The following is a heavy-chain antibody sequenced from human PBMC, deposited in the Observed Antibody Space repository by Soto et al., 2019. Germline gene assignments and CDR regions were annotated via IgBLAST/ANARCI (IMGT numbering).Heavy chain of an antibody. CDR3: ARVPEPGYYYYYMDV. CDR2: ISSSSSEI. J-gene: IGHJ6*03. D-gene: IGHD2-2*01. V-gene: IGHV3-21*01. CDR1: GFTFSRYS. Sequence: EVQLVESWGGLVKPGGSPRISCAAAGFTFSRYSMNWVRQAPGKGLESVSSISSSSSEIYYADLVKGRFTITKDNAENSLDMQLNSLRSEDTAVYYCARVPEPGYYYYYMDVWGRGTSVTVSS.